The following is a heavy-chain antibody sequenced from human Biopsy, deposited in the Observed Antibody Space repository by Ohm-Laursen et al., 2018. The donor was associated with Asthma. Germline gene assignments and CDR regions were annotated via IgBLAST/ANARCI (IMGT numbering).Heavy chain of an antibody. J-gene: IGHJ6*02. D-gene: IGHD3-9*01. CDR3: ARERIDILTGGHQGMDV. CDR2: ISASGNST. V-gene: IGHV3-23*01. Sequence: GSLRLSCTAFRFRFNSYAVSWVRQAPGKGPERVSTISASGNSTYCGDSVKGRFTISRDNSKNTVYLQMNSLRAEDTAVYYCARERIDILTGGHQGMDVWGQGTTVTVSS. CDR1: RFRFNSYA.